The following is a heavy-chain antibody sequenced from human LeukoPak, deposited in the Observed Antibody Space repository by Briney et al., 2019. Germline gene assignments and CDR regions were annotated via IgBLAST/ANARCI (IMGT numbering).Heavy chain of an antibody. D-gene: IGHD3-22*01. V-gene: IGHV3-53*01. CDR1: GFTFDDYG. J-gene: IGHJ5*02. CDR2: IYSGGST. Sequence: PGGSLRLSCAASGFTFDDYGMSWVRQAPGKGLEWVSLIYSGGSTYYADSVKGRFTISRDNSKNTLYLEMNSLRAEDTAVYYCARAQFTNHYDSSAYYYASWGQGTLVTVSS. CDR3: ARAQFTNHYDSSAYYYAS.